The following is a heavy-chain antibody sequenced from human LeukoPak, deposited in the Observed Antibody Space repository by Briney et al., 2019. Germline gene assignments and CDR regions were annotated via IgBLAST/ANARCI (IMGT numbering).Heavy chain of an antibody. J-gene: IGHJ4*02. CDR3: AKSPSSWKFDD. V-gene: IGHV3-30*02. CDR2: IRYHGSDK. CDR1: GFTFSHYG. D-gene: IGHD6-13*01. Sequence: QPGGSLRLSCTASGFTFSHYGMHWVRQAPGKGLEWVAFIRYHGSDKYYADSVKGRFTISRDNSENTLYLQMNSLRAEDTAVYYCAKSPSSWKFDDWGQGTLVTVSS.